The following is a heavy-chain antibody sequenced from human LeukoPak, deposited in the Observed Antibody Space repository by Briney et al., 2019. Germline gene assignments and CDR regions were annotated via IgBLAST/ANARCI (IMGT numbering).Heavy chain of an antibody. D-gene: IGHD6-6*01. CDR2: ISGSGGST. V-gene: IGHV3-23*01. CDR1: GFTFNNYA. CDR3: ASCSRPNYYYGMDV. Sequence: PGGSLRLSCAASGFTFNNYAMTWVRQAPGKGLEWVSAISGSGGSTYYADSVKGRFTISRDKSKNTLYLQMNSLRADDTAVYYCASCSRPNYYYGMDVWGQGTTVTVSS. J-gene: IGHJ6*02.